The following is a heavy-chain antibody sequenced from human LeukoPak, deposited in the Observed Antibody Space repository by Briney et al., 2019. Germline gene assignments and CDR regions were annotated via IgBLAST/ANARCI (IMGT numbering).Heavy chain of an antibody. D-gene: IGHD3-10*01. CDR2: IYYSGST. J-gene: IGHJ4*02. CDR3: ARLIYYYRSGSYYNQLDY. V-gene: IGHV4-59*08. Sequence: SETLSLTCTVSGGSISSYYWSWIRQPPGKGLEWIGYIYYSGSTKYNPSLKSRVTISVDTSKNQFSLKLSSVTAADTAVYYCARLIYYYRSGSYYNQLDYWGQGTLVTVSS. CDR1: GGSISSYY.